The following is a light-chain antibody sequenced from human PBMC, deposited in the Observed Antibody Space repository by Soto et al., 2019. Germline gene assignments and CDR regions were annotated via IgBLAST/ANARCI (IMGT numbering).Light chain of an antibody. V-gene: IGLV2-14*01. CDR2: DVS. CDR1: SSDVGGYNY. Sequence: QSALTQPASVSGSPGQSITISCTGTSSDVGGYNYVSWYQQHPGKAPKLMIYDVSNRPSGVSNRFSGSKSGNTASLTISGLQAEDDADYYCSSYTSSSTPVVFGGGTKHTVL. CDR3: SSYTSSSTPVV. J-gene: IGLJ2*01.